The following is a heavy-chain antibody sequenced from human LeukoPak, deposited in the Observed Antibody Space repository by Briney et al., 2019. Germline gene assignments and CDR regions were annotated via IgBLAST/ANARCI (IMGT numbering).Heavy chain of an antibody. CDR3: ARDLAVSGSFTHYFDY. CDR2: ISYDGSKK. D-gene: IGHD3-10*01. CDR1: GFTSSTYA. J-gene: IGHJ4*02. Sequence: PGRSLRLSCAAPGFTSSTYAMHWVRRAPGKGLEWVAGISYDGSKKYYADSVRGRFTISRDNSKNTPFLQMNSLRAEDTAVYYCARDLAVSGSFTHYFDYWGQGTLVTVSS. V-gene: IGHV3-30*04.